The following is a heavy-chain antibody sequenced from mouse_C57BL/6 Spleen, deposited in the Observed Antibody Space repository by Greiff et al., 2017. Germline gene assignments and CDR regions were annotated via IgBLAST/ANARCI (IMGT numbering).Heavy chain of an antibody. Sequence: EVQLQQSGPELVKPGASVKISCKASGYTFTDYYMNWVKQSHGKSLEWIGDINPNNGGTSHNQKFKGKATLTVDKSSSTAYMELRSLTSEDSAVYYCARGGNSHYAMDYWGQGTSVTVSS. CDR2: INPNNGGT. V-gene: IGHV1-26*01. CDR1: GYTFTDYY. D-gene: IGHD2-1*01. CDR3: ARGGNSHYAMDY. J-gene: IGHJ4*01.